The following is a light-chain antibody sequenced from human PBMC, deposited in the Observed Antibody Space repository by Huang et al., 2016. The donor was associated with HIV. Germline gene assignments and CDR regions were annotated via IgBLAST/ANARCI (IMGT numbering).Light chain of an antibody. J-gene: IGKJ5*01. CDR1: QDIRSY. CDR3: QQYDNLVT. V-gene: IGKV1-33*01. Sequence: DIQMTQSPSSLSASVGDRVTITCRASQDIRSYLNWYQQRPGKAPNLLIDETSNLQTGVPSRFSGSGSGTEFTFTISSLQPEDIGTYYCQQYDNLVTFGQGTRLEMK. CDR2: ETS.